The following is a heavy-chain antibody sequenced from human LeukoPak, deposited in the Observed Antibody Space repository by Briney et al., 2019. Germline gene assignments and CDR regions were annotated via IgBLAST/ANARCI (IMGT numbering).Heavy chain of an antibody. V-gene: IGHV3-11*04. D-gene: IGHD6-6*01. CDR2: ISSSGSTI. CDR1: GFTFSDCY. J-gene: IGHJ4*02. CDR3: ARSYSSSSTFDY. Sequence: RGSLRLSCAASGFTFSDCYMSWIRQAPGKGLEWVSYISSSGSTIYYADSVKGRFTISRDNAKNSLYLQMNSLRAEDTAVYYCARSYSSSSTFDYWGQGTLVTVSS.